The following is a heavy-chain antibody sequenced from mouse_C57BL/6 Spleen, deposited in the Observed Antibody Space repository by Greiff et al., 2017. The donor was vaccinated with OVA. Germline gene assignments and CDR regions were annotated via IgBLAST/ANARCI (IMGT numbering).Heavy chain of an antibody. V-gene: IGHV5-4*01. CDR2: ISDGGSYT. CDR3: AREKDYDGRVYAMDY. D-gene: IGHD2-4*01. J-gene: IGHJ4*01. Sequence: EVQGVESGGGLVKPGGSLKLSCAASGFTFSSYAMSWVRQTPEKRLEWVATISDGGSYTYYPDNVKGRFTISRDNAKNNLYLQMSHLKSEDTAMYYCAREKDYDGRVYAMDYWGQGTSVTVSS. CDR1: GFTFSSYA.